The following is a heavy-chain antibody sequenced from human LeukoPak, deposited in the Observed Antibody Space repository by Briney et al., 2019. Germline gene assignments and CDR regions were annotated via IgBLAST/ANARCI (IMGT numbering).Heavy chain of an antibody. D-gene: IGHD2-2*01. J-gene: IGHJ4*02. V-gene: IGHV3-30*02. Sequence: GGSLRLSCAASGFTFSTYGMQWVRQAPGKGLEWVAFIHFDGSTKYSGDSVQGRFTISRDNSKNTLYLQMNNLRPEDTAFYYCAKDQCTRTSCDGYPGYWGQGTLVTVSS. CDR2: IHFDGSTK. CDR3: AKDQCTRTSCDGYPGY. CDR1: GFTFSTYG.